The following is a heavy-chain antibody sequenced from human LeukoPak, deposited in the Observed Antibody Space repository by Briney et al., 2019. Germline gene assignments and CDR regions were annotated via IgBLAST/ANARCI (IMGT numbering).Heavy chain of an antibody. CDR3: ARNGYGSGSYS. CDR1: GYTFTSYY. CDR2: INPSGGST. J-gene: IGHJ4*02. V-gene: IGHV1-46*01. D-gene: IGHD3-10*01. Sequence: ASVKVSCKASGYTFTSYYMHWVRQAPGQGLEWMGIINPSGGSTSYAQKFQGRVTMTRDMSTSTDYMELSSLRSEDTAVYYCARNGYGSGSYSWGQGTLVTVSS.